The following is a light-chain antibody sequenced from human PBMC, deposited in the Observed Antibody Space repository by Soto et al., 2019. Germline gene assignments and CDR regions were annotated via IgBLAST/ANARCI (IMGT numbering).Light chain of an antibody. CDR3: SSYSTTSTLV. CDR1: SGDIGGYNY. CDR2: EVT. J-gene: IGLJ1*01. Sequence: QSVLTQPASVSGSPGQSITISCTGTSGDIGGYNYVSWYQQHPGKAPKLLISEVTNRPSGVSNRFSGSKSGNTASLTISGLQADDEADYYCSSYSTTSTLVFGSGTKVTVL. V-gene: IGLV2-14*01.